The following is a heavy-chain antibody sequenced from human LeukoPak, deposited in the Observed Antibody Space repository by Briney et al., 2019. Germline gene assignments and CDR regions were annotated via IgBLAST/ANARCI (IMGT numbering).Heavy chain of an antibody. CDR1: GFSFSSYW. V-gene: IGHV3-74*01. D-gene: IGHD3-3*01. CDR2: IDTDGSST. CDR3: ARAPNDYWSGYSASFDY. J-gene: IGHJ4*02. Sequence: GGSLRLSCAASGFSFSSYWMHWVRQAPGKGLVWASRIDTDGSSTRYADSVKGRFTISRDNAKNTLYLQMNSLRAEDTAVYYCARAPNDYWSGYSASFDYWGQGTLVTVSS.